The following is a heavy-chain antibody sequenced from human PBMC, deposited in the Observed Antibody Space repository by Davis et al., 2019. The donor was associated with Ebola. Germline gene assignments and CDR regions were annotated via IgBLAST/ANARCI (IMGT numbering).Heavy chain of an antibody. V-gene: IGHV5-51*01. J-gene: IGHJ3*01. D-gene: IGHD1-20*01. Sequence: GESLKISCKGSGYSFSSYWISWVRQMPGKGLEWMGIIYTGDSDTRYSPSFRGQVTISADKSIRTAYLQWSSLKASDTAMYYCASLRRTITGMDDGFDVWGQGTKVTVSS. CDR3: ASLRRTITGMDDGFDV. CDR1: GYSFSSYW. CDR2: IYTGDSDT.